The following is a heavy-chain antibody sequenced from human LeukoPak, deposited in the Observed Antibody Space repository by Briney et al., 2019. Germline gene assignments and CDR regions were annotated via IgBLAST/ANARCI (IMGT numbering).Heavy chain of an antibody. D-gene: IGHD1-1*01. CDR3: ARGERLGPDF. J-gene: IGHJ4*02. V-gene: IGHV4-59*01. CDR2: IHYSGSS. CDR1: GDSIIGYY. Sequence: SETLSLTCTVSGDSIIGYYWTWIRQPAGKGLEWIGYIHYSGSSNYNPSLQSRVTISVDTSRGHFSLKLSSATAADTAVYYCARGERLGPDFWGQGTLVTVSS.